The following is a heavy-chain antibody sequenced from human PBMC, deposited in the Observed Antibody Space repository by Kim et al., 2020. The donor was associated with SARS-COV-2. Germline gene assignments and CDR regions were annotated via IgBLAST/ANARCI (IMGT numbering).Heavy chain of an antibody. CDR3: ASSFITAAGRREYYFDY. V-gene: IGHV3-48*02. CDR2: ISSSSSTI. Sequence: GGSLRLSCAASGFTFSSYSMNWVRQAPGKGLEWVSYISSSSSTIYYADSVKGRFTISRDNAKNSLYLQMNSLRDEDTAVYYCASSFITAAGRREYYFDYCGQGTLATVSS. J-gene: IGHJ4*02. CDR1: GFTFSSYS. D-gene: IGHD6-13*01.